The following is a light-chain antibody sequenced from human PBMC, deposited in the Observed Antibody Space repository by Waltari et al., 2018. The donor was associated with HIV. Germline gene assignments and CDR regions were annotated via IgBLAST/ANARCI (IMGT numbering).Light chain of an antibody. Sequence: QSALTQPASVSGSPGQSITISCTGTSNDLGRYDLVSWYQHQPGRAPTLIISDVTKWPCGVSHRFSGSKSGATASLTISGLQAEDEADYYCCSYAGITTWVFGGGTKVTVL. CDR1: SNDLGRYDL. CDR2: DVT. V-gene: IGLV2-23*02. CDR3: CSYAGITTWV. J-gene: IGLJ3*02.